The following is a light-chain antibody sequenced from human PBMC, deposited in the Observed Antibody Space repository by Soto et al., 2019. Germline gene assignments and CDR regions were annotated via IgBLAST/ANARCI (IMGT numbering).Light chain of an antibody. V-gene: IGKV3-20*01. J-gene: IGKJ1*01. CDR2: GAS. CDR3: QQYGSSPWT. Sequence: EIVLTQSPGTLPLSPGERATLSCRASQSVSSSYLAWYQQKPGQAPRLLIYGASSRATGIPDRCSGSGSGTDFTLTISRLEPEDFAVYYCQQYGSSPWTFGQGTKVEIK. CDR1: QSVSSSY.